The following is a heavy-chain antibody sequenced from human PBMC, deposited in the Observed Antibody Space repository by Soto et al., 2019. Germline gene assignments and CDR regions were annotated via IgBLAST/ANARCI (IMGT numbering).Heavy chain of an antibody. Sequence: QVQLQQSSPGLVKPSQALSLTCDISGDSVSSNSAGWNWIRQTPSRGLEWLGRTYYKSKWYYTYSASVKSRITVSTVTSKNQFSLQLTSVTPEDTAVYYCARGSWDDVSGHYYMDVWDKGTTVTVSS. CDR3: ARGSWDDVSGHYYMDV. J-gene: IGHJ6*03. D-gene: IGHD1-1*01. V-gene: IGHV6-1*01. CDR2: TYYKSKWYY. CDR1: GDSVSSNSAG.